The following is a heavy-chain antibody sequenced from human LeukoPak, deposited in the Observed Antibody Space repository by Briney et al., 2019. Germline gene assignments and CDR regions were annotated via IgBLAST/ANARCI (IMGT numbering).Heavy chain of an antibody. J-gene: IGHJ4*02. V-gene: IGHV4-34*01. CDR1: GGSFSGYY. D-gene: IGHD3-10*01. Sequence: KPSETLSLTCAVYGGSFSGYYWSWIRQPPGKGLEWIGEINHSGSTNYNPSLKSRVTISVDTSKNQFSLKLSSVTAADTAVYYCARGHKWFGERPYYFDYWGQGTLATVSS. CDR3: ARGHKWFGERPYYFDY. CDR2: INHSGST.